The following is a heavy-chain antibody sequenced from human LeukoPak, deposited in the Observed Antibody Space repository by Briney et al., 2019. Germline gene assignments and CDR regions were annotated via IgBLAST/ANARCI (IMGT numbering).Heavy chain of an antibody. J-gene: IGHJ4*02. D-gene: IGHD1-1*01. V-gene: IGHV4-38-2*01. CDR2: IYHNGIT. CDR3: TRGVALSDHGIIDS. CDR1: GNSVISGLF. Sequence: PLGTLSHTCVVSGNSVISGLFWGWIRQPPGKGLEWIATIYHNGITHYNPSLKRRVNISADTSKNQFSLKMGSVTAADTAVYYCTRGVALSDHGIIDSWGQGTLATVSS.